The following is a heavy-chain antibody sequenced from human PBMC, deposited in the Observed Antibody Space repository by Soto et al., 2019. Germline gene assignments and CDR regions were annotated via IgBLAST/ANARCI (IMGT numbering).Heavy chain of an antibody. CDR3: ARPLPSGRNYGMDV. J-gene: IGHJ6*02. CDR1: GFTFSSHA. V-gene: IGHV3-23*01. Sequence: PGGSLRLSCAASGFTFSSHAMSWVRQAPGKGLEWVSAISGSGGSTYYADSVKGRFTISRDNSKNTLYLQMNSLRAEDTAVYYCARPLPSGRNYGMDVWGQGTTVTVSS. CDR2: ISGSGGST. D-gene: IGHD3-10*01.